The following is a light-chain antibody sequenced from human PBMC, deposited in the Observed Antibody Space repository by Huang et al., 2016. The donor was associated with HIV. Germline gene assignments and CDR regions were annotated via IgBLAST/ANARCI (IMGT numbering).Light chain of an antibody. V-gene: IGKV3-15*01. CDR3: QQYTTWPPIT. Sequence: EIVMTQSPATLSLSPGERATLSCRASQGISSDLAWYQQKPGQAPRLLNYGASTRATGIPARFSGSGSGTEFTLTISSLQSEDFALYYCQQYTTWPPITFGQGTRLEIK. CDR1: QGISSD. CDR2: GAS. J-gene: IGKJ5*01.